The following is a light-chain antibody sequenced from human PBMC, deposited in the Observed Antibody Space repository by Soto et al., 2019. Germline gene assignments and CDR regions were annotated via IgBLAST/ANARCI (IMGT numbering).Light chain of an antibody. CDR2: GSS. J-gene: IGKJ2*01. CDR3: HQYGSSPPYT. V-gene: IGKV3-20*01. CDR1: QSVTHNY. Sequence: EVVLTQSPGTLSLSPGERATLSCRASQSVTHNYLAWYQQRPGQDPRLLIFGSSDRATRIPDTFSGSGSGTDFTLTINRLEPEDFAVYECHQYGSSPPYTFGQGTKLEIK.